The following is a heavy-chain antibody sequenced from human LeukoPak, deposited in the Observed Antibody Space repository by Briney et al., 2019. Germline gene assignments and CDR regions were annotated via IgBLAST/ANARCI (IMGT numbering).Heavy chain of an antibody. D-gene: IGHD6-13*01. CDR1: GGSLTGYF. J-gene: IGHJ4*02. Sequence: SETLSLTCTVSGGSLTGYFWSWIRQPPGKGLEWLGYVFYSGNTRYNPSLESRVTSSADTSKNQFSLKLSSVTAADTAVYYCARIGSGSSWYGFDYWGQGTLVTVSS. V-gene: IGHV4-59*01. CDR2: VFYSGNT. CDR3: ARIGSGSSWYGFDY.